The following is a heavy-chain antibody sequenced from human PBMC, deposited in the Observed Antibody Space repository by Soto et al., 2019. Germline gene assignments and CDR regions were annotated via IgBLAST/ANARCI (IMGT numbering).Heavy chain of an antibody. Sequence: QLRESGPGLLKPSETLSLTCTVSGGSISSPSYNWGWVRQPPGKGPEWIGTIFYSGTTQYNPALRGRLAMSVGTSKSQVSLTLTSVTAADTAVYYCTTLASGHFDSWGQGAQVTVSS. D-gene: IGHD2-8*02. CDR1: GGSISSPSYN. CDR2: IFYSGTT. J-gene: IGHJ4*02. CDR3: TTLASGHFDS. V-gene: IGHV4-39*01.